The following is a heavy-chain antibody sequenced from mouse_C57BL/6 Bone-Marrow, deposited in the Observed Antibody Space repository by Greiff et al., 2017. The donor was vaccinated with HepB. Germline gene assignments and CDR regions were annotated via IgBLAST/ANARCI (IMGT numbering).Heavy chain of an antibody. CDR1: GYAFTNYL. Sequence: QVQLQQSGAELVRPGTSVKVSCKASGYAFTNYLIAWVKQRPGQGLEWIGVINPGSGGTNYNEKFKGKATLTADKSSSTAYLQLSSLTSEDSAVYFCASLITTVEYYFDYWGQGTTLTVSS. V-gene: IGHV1-54*01. D-gene: IGHD1-1*01. J-gene: IGHJ2*01. CDR2: INPGSGGT. CDR3: ASLITTVEYYFDY.